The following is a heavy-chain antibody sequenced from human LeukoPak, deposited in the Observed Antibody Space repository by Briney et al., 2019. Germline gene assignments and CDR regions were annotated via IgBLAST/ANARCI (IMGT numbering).Heavy chain of an antibody. D-gene: IGHD1-26*01. J-gene: IGHJ4*02. CDR2: IYYSGST. CDR3: ARYAGSYFDY. CDR1: GYSISSGYY. V-gene: IGHV4-38-2*02. Sequence: SETLSLTCTVSGYSISSGYYWGWIRQPPGKGLEWIGYIYYSGSTNYNPSLKSRVTISVDTSKNQFSLKLSSVTAADTAVYYCARYAGSYFDYWGQGTLVTVSS.